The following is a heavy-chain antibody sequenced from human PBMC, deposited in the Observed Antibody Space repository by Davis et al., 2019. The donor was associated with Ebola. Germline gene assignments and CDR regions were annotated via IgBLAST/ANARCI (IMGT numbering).Heavy chain of an antibody. D-gene: IGHD5-24*01. Sequence: AASVQVSCKASGGTFSSYAISWVRQAPGQGLEWMGRIIPILGIANYAQKFQGRVTITADKSTSTAYMELSSLRSEDTAVYYCARDSQGLGKRWLQLPPDYWGQGTLVTVSS. CDR3: ARDSQGLGKRWLQLPPDY. CDR1: GGTFSSYA. J-gene: IGHJ4*02. CDR2: IIPILGIA. V-gene: IGHV1-69*04.